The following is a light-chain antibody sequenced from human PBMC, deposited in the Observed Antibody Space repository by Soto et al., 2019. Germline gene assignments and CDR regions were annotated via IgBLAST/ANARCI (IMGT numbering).Light chain of an antibody. Sequence: EIVLTQSPGTLSLSPGERATLSCRASQSVSKYLAWYQQKPGQAPRLLIYGASSRATGIPDRFSGSGSGTDFTLTISRLDPEDLAVYYCQQYGSSPRTFGQGTKVEIK. J-gene: IGKJ1*01. CDR2: GAS. CDR3: QQYGSSPRT. CDR1: QSVSKY. V-gene: IGKV3-20*01.